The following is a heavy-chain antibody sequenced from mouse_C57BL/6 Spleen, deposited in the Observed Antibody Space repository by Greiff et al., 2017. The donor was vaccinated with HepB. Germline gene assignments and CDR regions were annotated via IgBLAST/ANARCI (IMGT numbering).Heavy chain of an antibody. V-gene: IGHV7-3*01. CDR3: ARYLLSRWYFDY. CDR1: GFTFTDYY. J-gene: IGHJ2*01. Sequence: DVQLVESGGGLVQPGGSLSLSCAASGFTFTDYYMSWVRQPPGKALEWLGFIRNKANGYTTEYSASVKGRFTISRDNSQSILYLQMNALRAEDSATYYCARYLLSRWYFDYWGQGTTLTVSS. D-gene: IGHD1-1*02. CDR2: IRNKANGYTT.